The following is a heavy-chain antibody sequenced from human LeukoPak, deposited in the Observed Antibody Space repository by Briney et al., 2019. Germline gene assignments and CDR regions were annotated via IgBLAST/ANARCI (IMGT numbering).Heavy chain of an antibody. CDR1: GGSISSYY. Sequence: PSETLSLTCTVSGGSISSYYWSWIRQPPGKGLEWIGNIYYSGNTYYNSSLMSRVTIFVDMSKNQLSLKLTSVTAADTAVYYCTRRSYGSSLVYWGQGTLVTVSS. D-gene: IGHD6-13*01. J-gene: IGHJ4*02. V-gene: IGHV4-59*04. CDR2: IYYSGNT. CDR3: TRRSYGSSLVY.